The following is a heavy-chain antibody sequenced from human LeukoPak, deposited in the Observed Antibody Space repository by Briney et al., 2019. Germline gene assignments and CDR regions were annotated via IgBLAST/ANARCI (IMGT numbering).Heavy chain of an antibody. J-gene: IGHJ4*02. D-gene: IGHD1-26*01. Sequence: PSETLSLTCTVSGGSISSYYWSWIRQTPGKGLEWLGYIYYSGSPNYNPSRKSRVTISVDTSKNQFSLKLSSVTAADTAVYFCARHGASGSYLYYFDYWGQGTLVTVSS. CDR3: ARHGASGSYLYYFDY. V-gene: IGHV4-59*08. CDR1: GGSISSYY. CDR2: IYYSGSP.